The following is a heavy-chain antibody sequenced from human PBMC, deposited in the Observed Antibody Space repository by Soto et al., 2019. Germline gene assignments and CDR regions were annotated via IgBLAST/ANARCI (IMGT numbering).Heavy chain of an antibody. V-gene: IGHV4-30-2*01. CDR3: AGGYCSGGSCYSGWFDP. CDR1: GGSISSGGYS. J-gene: IGHJ5*02. Sequence: SETLSLTCAVSGGSISSGGYSWSCIRQPPGKGLEWIGYIYHSGSTYYNPSLKSRVTISVDRSKNQFSLKLSSVTAADTAVYYCAGGYCSGGSCYSGWFDPWGQGTLVTVSS. D-gene: IGHD2-15*01. CDR2: IYHSGST.